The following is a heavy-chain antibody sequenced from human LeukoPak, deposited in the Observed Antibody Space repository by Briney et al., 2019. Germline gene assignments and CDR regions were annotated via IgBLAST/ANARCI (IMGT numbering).Heavy chain of an antibody. V-gene: IGHV4-38-2*01. J-gene: IGHJ4*02. D-gene: IGHD4-11*01. CDR1: GYSISSGYY. CDR3: ARLYSNYVPPEDRGY. CDR2: IYHSGST. Sequence: SETLSLTCAVSGYSISSGYYWGWIRQPPGKGLEWIGSIYHSGSTYYNPSLKSRVTISVDTSKNQFSLKLSSVTAADTAVYYCARLYSNYVPPEDRGYWGQGTLVTVSS.